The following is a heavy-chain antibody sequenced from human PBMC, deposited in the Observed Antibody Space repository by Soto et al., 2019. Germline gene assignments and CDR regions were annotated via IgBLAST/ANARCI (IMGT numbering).Heavy chain of an antibody. CDR2: ISAYNGNT. Sequence: QVQLVQSGGEVKKPGASVKVSCKTSGYSFTTYGISWVRQAPGQGLERTGWISAYNGNTNNAQKLQDRVTMTTDTSTSTAYMELRSLRSDDTAVYYCARDGPAPYYYYGMDVWGQGSTVTVSS. J-gene: IGHJ6*02. CDR3: ARDGPAPYYYYGMDV. V-gene: IGHV1-18*01. CDR1: GYSFTTYG.